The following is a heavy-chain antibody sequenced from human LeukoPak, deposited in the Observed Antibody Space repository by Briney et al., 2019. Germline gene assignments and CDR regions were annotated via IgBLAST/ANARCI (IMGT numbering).Heavy chain of an antibody. Sequence: QPGGSLRLSCAVSGFTISTYAMSWVRQAPGKGLEWVSAMSGSAGNTYYADSVRGRITISRDNSKNMLYLQMNSLRAEDTAVYYCARGRDGYNSGIDAFDIWGQGTMVTVSS. V-gene: IGHV3-23*01. CDR3: ARGRDGYNSGIDAFDI. D-gene: IGHD5-12*01. CDR2: MSGSAGNT. CDR1: GFTISTYA. J-gene: IGHJ3*02.